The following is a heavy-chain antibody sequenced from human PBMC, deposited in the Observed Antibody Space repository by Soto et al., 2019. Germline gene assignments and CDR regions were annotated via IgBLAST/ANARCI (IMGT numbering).Heavy chain of an antibody. CDR3: ARDCSGGSYYSL. Sequence: GGSLRLSCAASGFTFSSYGMHWVRQAPGKGLEWVAVIWYDGSNKYYADSVKGRFTISRDNSKNTLYLQMNSLRAEDTAVYYCARDCSGGSYYSLWGQGTLVTVSS. CDR1: GFTFSSYG. V-gene: IGHV3-33*01. CDR2: IWYDGSNK. J-gene: IGHJ4*02. D-gene: IGHD2-15*01.